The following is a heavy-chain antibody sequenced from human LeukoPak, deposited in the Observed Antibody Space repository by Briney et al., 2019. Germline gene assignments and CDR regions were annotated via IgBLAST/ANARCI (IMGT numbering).Heavy chain of an antibody. Sequence: PGGSLRLSCAGSGFTFDYYGMTWVRQAPGKGLEWVSGINWNGGSTDYADSVNGRFTISRDNAKNSLYLQMNSLRAEDTALYYCARDRYYDTSGFLDYRGQGTLVTVSS. V-gene: IGHV3-20*04. CDR2: INWNGGST. J-gene: IGHJ4*02. CDR3: ARDRYYDTSGFLDY. CDR1: GFTFDYYG. D-gene: IGHD3-22*01.